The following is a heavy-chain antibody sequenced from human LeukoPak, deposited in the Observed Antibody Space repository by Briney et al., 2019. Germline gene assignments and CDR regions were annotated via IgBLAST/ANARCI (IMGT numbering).Heavy chain of an antibody. CDR3: AARRGVGIFDY. CDR2: INHSGST. D-gene: IGHD2-21*01. V-gene: IGHV4-34*01. Sequence: SETLSLTCAVYGGSFSGYYWSWIRQPPGKGLEWIGEINHSGSTNYNPSLKGRVTISVDTSKNQFSLKLSSVTAADTAVYYCAARRGVGIFDYWGQGTLVTVSS. J-gene: IGHJ4*02. CDR1: GGSFSGYY.